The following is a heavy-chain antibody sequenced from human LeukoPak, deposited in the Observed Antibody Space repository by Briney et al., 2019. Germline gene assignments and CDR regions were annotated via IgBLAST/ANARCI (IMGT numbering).Heavy chain of an antibody. D-gene: IGHD2-21*02. V-gene: IGHV4-4*07. CDR2: IYTSGST. Sequence: SETLSPTCTVSGGSISSYYWSWIRQPAGKGLEWIGRIYTSGSTNYNPSLKSRVTMSVDTSKNQFSLKLSSVTAADTAVYYCARGRVVVTAPLVYYMDVWGKGTTVTVSS. J-gene: IGHJ6*03. CDR1: GGSISSYY. CDR3: ARGRVVVTAPLVYYMDV.